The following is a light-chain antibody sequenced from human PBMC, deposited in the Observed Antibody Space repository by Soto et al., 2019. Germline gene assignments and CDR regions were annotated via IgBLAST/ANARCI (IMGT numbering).Light chain of an antibody. CDR3: QQYGSSSWT. CDR2: GAS. V-gene: IGKV3-20*01. CDR1: QCVSSSY. J-gene: IGKJ1*01. Sequence: EIRLKHSPGTLSLSPCERATLSFSASQCVSSSYLAWYQQIPGQAPRLLIYGASSRATGIPDRLSGSGSGTDFTLTICRLEPEDFAVYCCQQYGSSSWTFGQGTKV.